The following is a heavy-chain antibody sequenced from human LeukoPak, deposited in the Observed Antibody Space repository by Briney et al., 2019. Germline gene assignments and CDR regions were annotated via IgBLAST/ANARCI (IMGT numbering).Heavy chain of an antibody. CDR1: GFTFSSYG. J-gene: IGHJ4*02. V-gene: IGHV3-30*02. D-gene: IGHD3-22*01. CDR2: IRYDGSNQ. Sequence: GGSLRLSCAASGFTFSSYGMHWVRQAPGKGLDWVAFIRYDGSNQYYADSVKGRFTISRDNSKNTLYLQMNSLRAEDTAVYYCAKDYSSASYYVDYWGQGILVTVSS. CDR3: AKDYSSASYYVDY.